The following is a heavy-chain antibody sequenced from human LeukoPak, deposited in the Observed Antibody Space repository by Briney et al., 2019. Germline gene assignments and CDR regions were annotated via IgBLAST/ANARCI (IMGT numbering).Heavy chain of an antibody. CDR2: ISSRSSYI. J-gene: IGHJ4*02. D-gene: IGHD5-18*01. V-gene: IGHV3-21*01. Sequence: GGSLRLSCAASGFTFSVYSMNWVRQAPGKGLEWVSSISSRSSYIYYAASMKGRFTISRDNAKNSLYLQMNSLRDEDTAVYYCARDEGQYSYGPFDYWGQGTLVTVSS. CDR1: GFTFSVYS. CDR3: ARDEGQYSYGPFDY.